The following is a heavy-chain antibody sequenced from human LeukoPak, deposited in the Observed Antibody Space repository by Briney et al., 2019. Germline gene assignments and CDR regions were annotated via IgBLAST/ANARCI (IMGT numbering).Heavy chain of an antibody. V-gene: IGHV3-30*02. CDR3: ARVEAVYYYGSASPYSPY. CDR1: GFTFSSYG. Sequence: PGGSLRLSCAASGFTFSSYGMHWGRQAPGKGLEWVTFIRYDGTNEYYADSVRGRFTISRDNSKNTLYLQMNSLRPEDTAVYYCARVEAVYYYGSASPYSPYWGQGTLVTVSS. D-gene: IGHD3-10*01. J-gene: IGHJ4*02. CDR2: IRYDGTNE.